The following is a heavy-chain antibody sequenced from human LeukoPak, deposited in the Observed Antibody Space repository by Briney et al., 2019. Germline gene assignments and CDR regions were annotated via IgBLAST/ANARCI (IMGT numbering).Heavy chain of an antibody. CDR2: INPNSGDT. D-gene: IGHD6-13*01. Sequence: ASVKVSCKSSGYTFTGYYMRWVRQAPGQGLEWMGWINPNSGDTSYAQNFQGRVTMTRDTSISTAYMELSSLTSDDTAAYYCARGRKMAAAGTESPALFDYWGQGTLVTVSS. CDR1: GYTFTGYY. J-gene: IGHJ4*02. V-gene: IGHV1-2*02. CDR3: ARGRKMAAAGTESPALFDY.